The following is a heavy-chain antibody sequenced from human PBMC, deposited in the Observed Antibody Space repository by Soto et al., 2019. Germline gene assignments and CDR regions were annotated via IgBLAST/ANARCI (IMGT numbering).Heavy chain of an antibody. Sequence: GGSLRLSCAASGFTFSSYWMSWVRQAPGKGLEWVANIKQDGSEKYYVDSVKGRFTISRDNAKNSLYLQMNSLRAEDTAVYYCARRGSSSVYYYMDVWGKGTTVTVSS. J-gene: IGHJ6*03. D-gene: IGHD6-6*01. V-gene: IGHV3-7*01. CDR1: GFTFSSYW. CDR3: ARRGSSSVYYYMDV. CDR2: IKQDGSEK.